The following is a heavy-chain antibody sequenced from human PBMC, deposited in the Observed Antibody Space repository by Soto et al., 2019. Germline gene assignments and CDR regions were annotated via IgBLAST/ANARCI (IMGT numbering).Heavy chain of an antibody. CDR3: ARNELVGEQQLVDY. V-gene: IGHV3-23*01. J-gene: IGHJ4*02. CDR2: ISGSGGST. CDR1: GFTFSSYA. Sequence: GGSLRLSCAASGFTFSSYAMSWVRQAPGKGLEWVSAISGSGGSTYYADSVKGRFTISRDNSKNTLYLQMNSLRAEDTAVYYCARNELVGEQQLVDYWGQGTLVTVSS. D-gene: IGHD6-13*01.